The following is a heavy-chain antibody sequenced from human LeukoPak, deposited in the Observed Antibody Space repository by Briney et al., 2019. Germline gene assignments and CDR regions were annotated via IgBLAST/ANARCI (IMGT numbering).Heavy chain of an antibody. CDR1: RGSMSNYY. CDR3: ARPWEQWLGNDAFDI. Sequence: SETLSLTCTVSRGSMSNYYWSWIRQPPGKGLEWIGYIYYSGSTNYSPSLESRVTISVDTSKNQFSLRLSSVTAADSAVYYCARPWEQWLGNDAFDIWGQGTMVTVSS. CDR2: IYYSGST. J-gene: IGHJ3*02. D-gene: IGHD6-19*01. V-gene: IGHV4-59*08.